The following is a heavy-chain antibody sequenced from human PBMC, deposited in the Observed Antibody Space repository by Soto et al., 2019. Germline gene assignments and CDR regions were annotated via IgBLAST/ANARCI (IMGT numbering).Heavy chain of an antibody. J-gene: IGHJ4*02. D-gene: IGHD1-26*01. V-gene: IGHV3-23*01. CDR1: GFSFGTYA. Sequence: GGSLRLSCVGSGFSFGTYAMTWVRQVPGKGLEWVGTISGGIGSTFYAASVKGQFTISTDRSKKMLFLHMNGLRAEDTGTYYCGKGAARYFDYWGRGTLVTVSS. CDR2: ISGGIGST. CDR3: GKGAARYFDY.